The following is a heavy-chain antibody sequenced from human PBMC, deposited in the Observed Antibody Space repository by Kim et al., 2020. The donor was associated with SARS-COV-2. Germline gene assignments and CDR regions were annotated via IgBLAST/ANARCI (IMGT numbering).Heavy chain of an antibody. D-gene: IGHD2-2*01. J-gene: IGHJ6*02. V-gene: IGHV3-30*04. CDR3: AREWYQESYYYYGMDV. CDR1: GFTFSSYA. Sequence: GGSLRLSCAASGFTFSSYAMHWVRQAPGKGLEWVAVISYDGSNKYYADSVKGRFTISRDNSKNTLYLQMNSLRAEDTAVYYCAREWYQESYYYYGMDVWGQGTTVTVSS. CDR2: ISYDGSNK.